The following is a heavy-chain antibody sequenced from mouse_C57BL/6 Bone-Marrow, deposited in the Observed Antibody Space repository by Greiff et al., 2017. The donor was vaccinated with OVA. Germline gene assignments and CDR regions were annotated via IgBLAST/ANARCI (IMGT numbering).Heavy chain of an antibody. Sequence: QVQLQQSGPGLVQPSQSLSITCTVSGFSLTSYGVHWVRQSPGKGLEWLGVIWSGGSTDYNAAFISRLSISKDNSTSQVFFKMNSLQADDTAIYYCARNPPAQYYAMDYWGQGTSVTVSS. CDR3: ARNPPAQYYAMDY. V-gene: IGHV2-2*01. CDR1: GFSLTSYG. D-gene: IGHD3-2*02. CDR2: IWSGGST. J-gene: IGHJ4*01.